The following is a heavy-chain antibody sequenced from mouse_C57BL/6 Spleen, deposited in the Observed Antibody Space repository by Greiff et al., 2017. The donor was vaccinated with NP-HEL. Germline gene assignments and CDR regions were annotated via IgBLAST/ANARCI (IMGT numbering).Heavy chain of an antibody. CDR2: ISDGGSYT. CDR1: GFTFSSYA. CDR3: ARDSTTVGWYFDV. Sequence: EVQLVESGGGLVKPGGSLKLSCAASGFTFSSYAMSWVRQTPEKRLEWVATISDGGSYTYYPDNVKGRFTISRDNAKNNLYLQMSHLKSEDTAMYYCARDSTTVGWYFDVWGTGTTVTVSS. V-gene: IGHV5-4*01. D-gene: IGHD1-1*01. J-gene: IGHJ1*03.